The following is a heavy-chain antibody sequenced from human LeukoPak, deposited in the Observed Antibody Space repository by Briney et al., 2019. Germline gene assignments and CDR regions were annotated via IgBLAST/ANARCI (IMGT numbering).Heavy chain of an antibody. CDR3: ATYSSLNRREFQY. CDR2: IKTDGGEK. V-gene: IGHV3-7*01. CDR1: GFTFSSYW. D-gene: IGHD3-22*01. J-gene: IGHJ1*01. Sequence: GGSLRLSCAASGFTFSSYWMHWVRQAPGKGLQWVANIKTDGGEKYYVDSVKGRFTISRDNAKNSLYLQMNSLRAEDTAVYYCATYSSLNRREFQYWGQGTLLTVSS.